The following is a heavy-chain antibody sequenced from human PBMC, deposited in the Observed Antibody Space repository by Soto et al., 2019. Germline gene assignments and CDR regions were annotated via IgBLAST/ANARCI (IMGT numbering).Heavy chain of an antibody. J-gene: IGHJ5*02. CDR1: GYTFTSYG. Sequence: ASVKVSCKASGYTFTSYGISWVRQAPGQGLEWMGWISAYNGNTNYAQKLQGRVTMTTDTSTSTAYMELRGLRSDDTAVYYCARVGYYDSSGYLPDWFDPWGQGTLVTVSS. CDR2: ISAYNGNT. D-gene: IGHD3-22*01. V-gene: IGHV1-18*01. CDR3: ARVGYYDSSGYLPDWFDP.